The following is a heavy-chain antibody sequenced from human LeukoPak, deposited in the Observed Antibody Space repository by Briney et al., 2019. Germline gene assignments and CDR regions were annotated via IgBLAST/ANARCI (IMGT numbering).Heavy chain of an antibody. CDR1: GFTFSSYG. CDR2: ISYDGSNK. J-gene: IGHJ4*02. V-gene: IGHV3-30*03. CDR3: AVGGDYGYFDY. Sequence: PGGSLRLSCAASGFTFSSYGMHWVRQAPGKGLEWVAVISYDGSNKYYADSVKGRFTISRDNSKNTLYLQMNSLRAEDTAVYYCAVGGDYGYFDYWGQGTLVTVSS. D-gene: IGHD4-17*01.